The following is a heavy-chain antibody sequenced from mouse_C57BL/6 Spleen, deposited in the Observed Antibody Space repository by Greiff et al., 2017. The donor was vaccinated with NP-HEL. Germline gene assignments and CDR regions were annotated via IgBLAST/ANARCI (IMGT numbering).Heavy chain of an antibody. CDR1: GYTFTEYT. CDR2: FYPGSGSI. CDR3: ARHEGGYGAMDY. V-gene: IGHV1-62-2*01. J-gene: IGHJ4*01. D-gene: IGHD2-2*01. Sequence: VMLVESGAELVKPGASVKLSCKASGYTFTEYTIHWVKQRSGQGLEWIGWFYPGSGSIKYNEKFKDKATLTADKSSSTVYMELSRLTSEDSAVYFCARHEGGYGAMDYWGQGTSVTVSS.